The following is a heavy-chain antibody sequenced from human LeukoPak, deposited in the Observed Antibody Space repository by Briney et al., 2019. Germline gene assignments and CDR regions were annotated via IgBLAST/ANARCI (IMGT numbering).Heavy chain of an antibody. V-gene: IGHV3-11*06. J-gene: IGHJ5*02. CDR3: AGYSSSWDNRFDP. CDR1: GFTFSDCY. Sequence: GGSLRLSCAASGFTFSDCYMSWIRQAPGKGLEWVSYISSSSSYTNYADSVKGRFTISRDNAKNSLYLQMNSLRAEDTAVYYCAGYSSSWDNRFDPWGQGTLVTVPS. CDR2: ISSSSSYT. D-gene: IGHD6-13*01.